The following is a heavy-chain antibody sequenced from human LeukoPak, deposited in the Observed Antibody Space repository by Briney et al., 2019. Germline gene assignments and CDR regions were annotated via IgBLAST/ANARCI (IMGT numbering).Heavy chain of an antibody. CDR3: ARGVDLAAAGTLYDP. D-gene: IGHD6-13*01. J-gene: IGHJ5*02. Sequence: PSETLSLTCTVSGGSISSYYWSWIRQPAGKGLEWIGRIYTSGSTNYNPSLKSRVTISVDTSKNQFPLKLSSVTAADTAVYYCARGVDLAAAGTLYDPWGQGTLVTVSS. CDR1: GGSISSYY. CDR2: IYTSGST. V-gene: IGHV4-4*07.